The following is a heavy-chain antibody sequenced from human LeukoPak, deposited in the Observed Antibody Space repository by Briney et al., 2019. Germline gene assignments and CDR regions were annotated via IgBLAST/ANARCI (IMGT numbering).Heavy chain of an antibody. V-gene: IGHV1-8*01. Sequence: ASVKVSCKASGYTFTTYDINWVRQATAQGLEWVGWMNPNSGNTGYAQKFQGRVTMTRNTSISTAFMELSGLRSEDTAVYFCARRNTAMVAGLDYWGQGSLVSVSS. CDR1: GYTFTTYD. J-gene: IGHJ4*02. CDR2: MNPNSGNT. D-gene: IGHD5-18*01. CDR3: ARRNTAMVAGLDY.